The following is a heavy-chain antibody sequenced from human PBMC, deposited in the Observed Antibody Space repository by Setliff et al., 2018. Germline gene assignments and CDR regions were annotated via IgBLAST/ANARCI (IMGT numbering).Heavy chain of an antibody. V-gene: IGHV4-4*07. J-gene: IGHJ6*03. CDR1: GGSISSYY. Sequence: KSSETLSLTCTVSGGSISSYYWSWIRQPAGKGLEWIGHIYIGGSANHNPSLKSRVTMSIDTSKNQFSLKLNSVTAADMAVYYCAREQWLDPPGYYYMDVWAKGTTVTVSS. D-gene: IGHD6-19*01. CDR2: IYIGGSA. CDR3: AREQWLDPPGYYYMDV.